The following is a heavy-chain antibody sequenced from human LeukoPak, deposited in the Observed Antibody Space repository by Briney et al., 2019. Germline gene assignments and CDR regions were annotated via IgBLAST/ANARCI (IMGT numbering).Heavy chain of an antibody. V-gene: IGHV4-61*02. CDR3: ARAKPGIAAAGTRIYYYMDV. CDR1: GGSVRRGNYY. CDR2: IYTSGST. D-gene: IGHD6-13*01. J-gene: IGHJ6*03. Sequence: PSQTLSLTCTVSGGSVRRGNYYWTWIRQPAGSGLEWIGRIYTSGSTNYNPSLKSRVTISVDTSKNQFSLKLSSVTAADTAVYYCARAKPGIAAAGTRIYYYMDVWGKGTTVTVSS.